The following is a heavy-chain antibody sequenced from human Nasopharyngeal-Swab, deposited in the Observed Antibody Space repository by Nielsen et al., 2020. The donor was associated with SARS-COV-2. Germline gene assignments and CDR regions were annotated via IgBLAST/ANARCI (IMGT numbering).Heavy chain of an antibody. V-gene: IGHV3-23*01. D-gene: IGHD2-2*01. Sequence: GASLKISCTASGFTFTTYAMSWVRQAPGKGLEWVSAISGIGDRTYYADSVQGRFTISRDNSKNTLYLQMNSLRAEDTAVYYCAKRLSCTSTSCYAFDYWGQGTLVTVSS. J-gene: IGHJ4*02. CDR3: AKRLSCTSTSCYAFDY. CDR1: GFTFTTYA. CDR2: ISGIGDRT.